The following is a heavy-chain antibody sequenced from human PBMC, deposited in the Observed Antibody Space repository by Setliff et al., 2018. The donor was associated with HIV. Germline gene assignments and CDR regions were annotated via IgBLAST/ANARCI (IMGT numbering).Heavy chain of an antibody. CDR2: ISWDGGGI. Sequence: GESLKISCAASAFTFSNAWMSWVRQAPGKGLEWVALISWDGGGIYYADFVGGRFAISRDNSKYSLYLQINSLTTDDTGLYYCVKGSSYDSGNYYNWFDPWGRGTLVTVSS. CDR1: AFTFSNAW. J-gene: IGHJ5*01. V-gene: IGHV3-43*01. D-gene: IGHD3-10*01. CDR3: VKGSSYDSGNYYNWFDP.